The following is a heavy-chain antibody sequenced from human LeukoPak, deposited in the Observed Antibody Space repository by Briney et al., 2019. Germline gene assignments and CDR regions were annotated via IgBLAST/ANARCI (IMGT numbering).Heavy chain of an antibody. Sequence: ASVKVSCKASGYTFTSYHINWVRQATGQGLEWVGWMNPNNSDIGYAQKFQGRVTMTRNTSISTAYMELSSLRSEDTAVYYCARVPTRYCSSTSCYNSYYYYYGMDVWGQGTTVTVSS. V-gene: IGHV1-8*01. CDR3: ARVPTRYCSSTSCYNSYYYYYGMDV. CDR1: GYTFTSYH. CDR2: MNPNNSDI. J-gene: IGHJ6*02. D-gene: IGHD2-2*02.